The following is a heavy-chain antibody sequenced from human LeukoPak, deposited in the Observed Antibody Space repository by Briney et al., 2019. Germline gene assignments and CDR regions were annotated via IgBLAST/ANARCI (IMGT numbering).Heavy chain of an antibody. CDR2: IYYSGST. J-gene: IGHJ5*02. Sequence: SETLSLTCTVSGGSISSYYWSWIRQPPGKGLEWIGYIYYSGSTNYNPSLKSRVTISVDTSKNQFSLKLSSVTAADTAVYYCARALTMTHVGVWFDPWGQGALVTVS. CDR1: GGSISSYY. D-gene: IGHD4-17*01. CDR3: ARALTMTHVGVWFDP. V-gene: IGHV4-59*01.